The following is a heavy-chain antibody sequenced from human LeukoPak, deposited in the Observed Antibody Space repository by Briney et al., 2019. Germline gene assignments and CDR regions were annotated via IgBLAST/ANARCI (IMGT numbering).Heavy chain of an antibody. J-gene: IGHJ4*02. CDR1: GFTFGDYA. V-gene: IGHV3-49*03. CDR2: IRSKAYGGTT. Sequence: GGSLRLSCTASGFTFGDYAMSWFRQAPGKGLEWVGFIRSKAYGGTTEYAASVKGRFTISRDDSKSIAYLQMNSLKTEDTAVYYCTLKPPPALQPPIDYWGQGTLVTVSS. D-gene: IGHD2-2*02. CDR3: TLKPPPALQPPIDY.